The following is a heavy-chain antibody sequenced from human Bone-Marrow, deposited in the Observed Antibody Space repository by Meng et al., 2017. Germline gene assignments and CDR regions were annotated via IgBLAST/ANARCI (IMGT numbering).Heavy chain of an antibody. CDR3: ARRHCSSTSCRGTDY. CDR1: GYSFTSYW. Sequence: GGSLRLSCKGSGYSFTSYWIGWVRQMPGKGLEWMGIIYPGDSDTRYSPSFQGQVTISADKSISTAYLQWSSLRAEDTAVYYCARRHCSSTSCRGTDYWGQGTLVTVSS. V-gene: IGHV5-51*01. J-gene: IGHJ4*02. D-gene: IGHD2-2*01. CDR2: IYPGDSDT.